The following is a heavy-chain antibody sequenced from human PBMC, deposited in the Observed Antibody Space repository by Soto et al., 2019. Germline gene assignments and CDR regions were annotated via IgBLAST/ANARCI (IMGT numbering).Heavy chain of an antibody. CDR2: ISYSGTT. CDR3: ARHSGAAAAFYYYYYYMDV. V-gene: IGHV4-39*01. Sequence: QLQLQESGPGPVKPSETLSLTCTVSGGSISSSSYYWGWIRQPPGEGLEWIGGISYSGTTYYNPSLKSRVTISVDTSKNQFSLKLSSVTAADTAVYYCARHSGAAAAFYYYYYYMDVWGKGTTVTVSS. J-gene: IGHJ6*03. D-gene: IGHD6-13*01. CDR1: GGSISSSSYY.